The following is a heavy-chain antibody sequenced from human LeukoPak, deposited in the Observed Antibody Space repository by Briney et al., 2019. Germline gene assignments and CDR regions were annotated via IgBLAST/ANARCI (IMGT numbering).Heavy chain of an antibody. V-gene: IGHV4-61*02. J-gene: IGHJ5*02. CDR3: ARDTPHSSGWYGNWFDP. CDR2: IYTSGST. Sequence: PSETLSLTCTVSGGSISSGSYYWSWIRQPAGKGLEWIGRIYTSGSTNYNPSLKSRVTISVDTSKNQFSLKLSSVTAADTAVYYCARDTPHSSGWYGNWFDPWGQGTLVTVSS. CDR1: GGSISSGSYY. D-gene: IGHD6-19*01.